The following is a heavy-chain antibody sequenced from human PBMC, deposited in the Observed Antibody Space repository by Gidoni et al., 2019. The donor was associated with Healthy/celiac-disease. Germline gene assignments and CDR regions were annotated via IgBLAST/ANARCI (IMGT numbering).Heavy chain of an antibody. CDR3: ARMQLVAVYYYGMDV. Sequence: EVQLVESGGGLVQPGGSLRLSCPASGFTFSSYSMNWVRQAPGKGLEWVSYISSSSSTIYYADSGKGRFTISRDNAKNSLYLQMNSLRDEDTAVYYCARMQLVAVYYYGMDVWGQGTTVTVSS. CDR1: GFTFSSYS. J-gene: IGHJ6*02. V-gene: IGHV3-48*02. D-gene: IGHD5-12*01. CDR2: ISSSSSTI.